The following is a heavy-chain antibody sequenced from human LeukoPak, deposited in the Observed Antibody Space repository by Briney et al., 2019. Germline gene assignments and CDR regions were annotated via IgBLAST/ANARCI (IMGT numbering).Heavy chain of an antibody. J-gene: IGHJ4*02. V-gene: IGHV4-34*01. D-gene: IGHD4-17*01. CDR3: ARGSLYYGGNAVFDY. CDR1: GFTFSSYG. CDR2: INHSGST. Sequence: GSLRLSCAASGFTFSSYGMHWIRQPPGKGLEWIGEINHSGSTNYNPSLKSRVTISVDTSKNQFSLKLSSVTAADTAVYYCARGSLYYGGNAVFDYWGQGTLVTVSS.